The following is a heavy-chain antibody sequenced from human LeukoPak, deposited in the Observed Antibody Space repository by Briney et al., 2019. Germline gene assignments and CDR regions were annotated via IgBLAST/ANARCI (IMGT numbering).Heavy chain of an antibody. Sequence: PSETLSLTCAVYGGSSSGYYWNWIRQPPGKGLEWIGEINHRGSTNYNPSLKSRVSISVDTSKNQFSLKLSSVTAADTAVYYCARGRTTYDYVWGSYRPPDYWGQGTLVTVSS. CDR3: ARGRTTYDYVWGSYRPPDY. CDR2: INHRGST. J-gene: IGHJ4*02. D-gene: IGHD3-16*02. CDR1: GGSSSGYY. V-gene: IGHV4-34*01.